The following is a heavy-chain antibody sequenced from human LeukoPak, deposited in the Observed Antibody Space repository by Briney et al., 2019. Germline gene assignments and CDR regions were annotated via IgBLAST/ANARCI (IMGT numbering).Heavy chain of an antibody. CDR2: INHSGST. J-gene: IGHJ6*02. V-gene: IGHV4-34*01. CDR3: ARGFSSGYYYYYYGMDV. CDR1: GGSFSGYY. D-gene: IGHD3-22*01. Sequence: PSETLSLTCAVYGGSFSGYYWSWIRQPPGKGLEWIGEINHSGSTNYNPSLKSRVTISVDTSKNQFSPKLSSVTAADTAVYYCARGFSSGYYYYYYGMDVWGQGTTVTVSS.